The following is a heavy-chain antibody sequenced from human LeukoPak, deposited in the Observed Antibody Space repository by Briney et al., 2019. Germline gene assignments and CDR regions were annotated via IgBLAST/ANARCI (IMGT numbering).Heavy chain of an antibody. CDR1: GYTFSSYW. V-gene: IGHV3-7*01. CDR3: ARVGAKGAFDI. J-gene: IGHJ3*02. CDR2: IKQDGSEE. D-gene: IGHD1-26*01. Sequence: GWSLRLSCAASGYTFSSYWMCWVHQAPGKGLEWVANIKQDGSEEYYVDSVKGRFTISRDNAKNSLYLQMNSLRAEDTAVYYCARVGAKGAFDIWGQGTMVTVSS.